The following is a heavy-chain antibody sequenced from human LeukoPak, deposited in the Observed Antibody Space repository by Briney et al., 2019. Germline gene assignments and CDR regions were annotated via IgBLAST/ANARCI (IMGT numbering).Heavy chain of an antibody. V-gene: IGHV3-21*01. CDR1: GFTFSYYT. D-gene: IGHD1-1*01. J-gene: IGHJ5*02. Sequence: GGSLRLSCAASGFTFSYYTMSWVRQAPGKGLEEVSSISSTGSSIYYADSVKGRFTISRDNAKNSLYLQMSSLRVEDTAVYYCARDDVAWNDVHWFDPWGQGTLVTVPS. CDR2: ISSTGSSI. CDR3: ARDDVAWNDVHWFDP.